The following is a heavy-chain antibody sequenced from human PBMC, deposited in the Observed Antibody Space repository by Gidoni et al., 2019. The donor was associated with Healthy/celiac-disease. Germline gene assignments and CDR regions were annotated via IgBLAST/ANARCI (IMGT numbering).Heavy chain of an antibody. CDR1: GGSIRSYY. D-gene: IGHD6-13*01. J-gene: IGHJ3*02. CDR2: SDYSGST. V-gene: IGHV4-59*01. Sequence: QVQLQESGPGLVKPSETLSLTCTVSGGSIRSYYWSWLRQPPGKGLEWIGYSDYSGSTNYNPALKSRGTISVETSKNQFSLKLSSVTAADTAVYYCERALWEQQLVHAFDIWGQGTMVTVSS. CDR3: ERALWEQQLVHAFDI.